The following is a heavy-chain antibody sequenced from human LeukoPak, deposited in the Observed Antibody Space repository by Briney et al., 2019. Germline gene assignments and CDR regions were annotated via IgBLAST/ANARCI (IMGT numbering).Heavy chain of an antibody. Sequence: GGSLRLSCGASGFTFSSYWMHWVRQAPGKGLVWVSRINSDGSSTSYADSVKGRFTISRDNAKNTLDLQMNSLRAEDTAVYYCARDCYDSSFGYWGQGTLVTVSS. D-gene: IGHD3-10*01. V-gene: IGHV3-74*01. CDR1: GFTFSSYW. J-gene: IGHJ4*02. CDR2: INSDGSST. CDR3: ARDCYDSSFGY.